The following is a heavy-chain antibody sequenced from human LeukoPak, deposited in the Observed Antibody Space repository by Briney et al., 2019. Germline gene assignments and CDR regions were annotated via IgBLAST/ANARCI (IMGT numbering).Heavy chain of an antibody. D-gene: IGHD1-26*01. V-gene: IGHV4-39*01. CDR2: IYYSGTT. CDR3: AVLQSGSYYGSGSYYGIDY. J-gene: IGHJ4*02. Sequence: SETLSLTCTVSGGSVSNNNYYWGWIRQPPGKGLEWIGSIYYSGTTYYNPSLKSRLTISVDTSKNQISLKLSSVTAADTAVYYCAVLQSGSYYGSGSYYGIDYWGQGTLVTVSS. CDR1: GGSVSNNNYY.